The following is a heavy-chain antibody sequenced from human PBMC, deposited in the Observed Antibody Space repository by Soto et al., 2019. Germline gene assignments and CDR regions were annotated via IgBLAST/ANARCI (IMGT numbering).Heavy chain of an antibody. D-gene: IGHD2-2*01. CDR3: ARHYCSSTSCYPVYYYYYGMDV. CDR1: GYSLTSYW. V-gene: IGHV5-51*01. J-gene: IGHJ6*02. CDR2: IYPGDSDT. Sequence: GESLKISCKGSGYSLTSYWIGWVRQMPGKGLEWMGIIYPGDSDTRYSPSFQGQVTISADKSISTAYLQWSSLKASDTAMYYCARHYCSSTSCYPVYYYYYGMDVWGQGTTVTVSS.